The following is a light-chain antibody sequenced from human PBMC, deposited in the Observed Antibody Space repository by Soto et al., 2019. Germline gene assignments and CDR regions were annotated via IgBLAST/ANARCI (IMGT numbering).Light chain of an antibody. CDR1: QSVSSN. J-gene: IGKJ2*01. V-gene: IGKV3-15*01. CDR2: GAS. CDR3: QQYNNWPRT. Sequence: EIVMPQSPRTLSVSPGERATLSCRASQSVSSNLAWYQQKRGQAPRLLIYGASSRATGIPARFSGSGSGTEFTLTIGSLQSDDFEVYYCQQYNNWPRTLGQGTKVDIK.